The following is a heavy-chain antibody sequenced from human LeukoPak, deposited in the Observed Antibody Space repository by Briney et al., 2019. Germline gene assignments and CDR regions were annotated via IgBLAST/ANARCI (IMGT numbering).Heavy chain of an antibody. CDR3: AKHIYGVVSIQQ. CDR2: IRSRADGGTA. J-gene: IGHJ1*01. Sequence: SGGSLRLSCAASGFIFSSYAMNWVRQAPGKGLEWVGRIRSRADGGTAEYATAVEGRFTISRDDSTNTLYLHMSNVKTEDTAVYYCAKHIYGVVSIQQWGQGTLVTVSS. V-gene: IGHV3-15*01. CDR1: GFIFSSYA. D-gene: IGHD3-3*01.